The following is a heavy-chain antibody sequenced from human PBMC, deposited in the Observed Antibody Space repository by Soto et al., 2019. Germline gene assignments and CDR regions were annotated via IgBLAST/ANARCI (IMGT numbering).Heavy chain of an antibody. CDR2: ITGSGGDT. CDR1: GFTISSDP. J-gene: IGHJ4*02. D-gene: IGHD2-15*01. Sequence: GGSLRLSCAASGFTISSDPMSCVRQAAGKGLEWVSAITGSGGDTYYADSVKVRFTLSRDNSENTLHLQMSTLRAEDTAVYYCANGSGTSTPEIFAFWVQETLVT. CDR3: ANGSGTSTPEIFAF. V-gene: IGHV3-23*01.